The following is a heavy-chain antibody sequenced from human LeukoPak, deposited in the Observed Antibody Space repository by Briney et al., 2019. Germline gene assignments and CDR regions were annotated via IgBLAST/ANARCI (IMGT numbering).Heavy chain of an antibody. Sequence: ASVKVSCKASGYTFTGYYMHWVRQAPGQGLEWMGWINPNSGGTNYAQKFQGRVTMTRDTSISTAYMELSRLRSDDTAVYYCARLRGDIVVVPAAHGDYYYGMDVWGQGTTVTVSS. J-gene: IGHJ6*02. CDR1: GYTFTGYY. CDR3: ARLRGDIVVVPAAHGDYYYGMDV. V-gene: IGHV1-2*02. D-gene: IGHD2-2*01. CDR2: INPNSGGT.